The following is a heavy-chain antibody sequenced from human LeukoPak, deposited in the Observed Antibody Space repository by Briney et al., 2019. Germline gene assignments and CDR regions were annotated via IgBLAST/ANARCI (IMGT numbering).Heavy chain of an antibody. CDR1: GFTFGSYG. V-gene: IGHV3-21*01. CDR2: ISSSSSYI. Sequence: GRSLRLSCAASGFTFGSYGMNWVRQAPGKGLEWVSSISSSSSYIYYADSVKGRFTISRDNAKNSLYLQMNSLRAEDTAVYYCAREPWNYYGSGSYFDYWGQGTLVTVSS. J-gene: IGHJ4*02. CDR3: AREPWNYYGSGSYFDY. D-gene: IGHD3-10*01.